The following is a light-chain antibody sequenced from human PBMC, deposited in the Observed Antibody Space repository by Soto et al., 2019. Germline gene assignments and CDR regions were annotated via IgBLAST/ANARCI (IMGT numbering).Light chain of an antibody. Sequence: QSVLTQPPSVSGAPRQRVTISCSGSTPNIGKNAVNWYQQLPGKAPKLVIYHNDLLPSGVSDRFSGSKSGTSASLAISVLQSDDEAEYYCAAWDDNLDGYVFGTGTKLTVL. V-gene: IGLV1-36*01. CDR1: TPNIGKNA. CDR2: HND. J-gene: IGLJ1*01. CDR3: AAWDDNLDGYV.